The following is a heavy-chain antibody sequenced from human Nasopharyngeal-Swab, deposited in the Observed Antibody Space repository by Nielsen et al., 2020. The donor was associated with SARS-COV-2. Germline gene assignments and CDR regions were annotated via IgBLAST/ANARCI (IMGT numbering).Heavy chain of an antibody. V-gene: IGHV1-69*13. CDR2: IIPIFGTA. CDR1: GGTFSSYA. Sequence: SVKISCKASGGTFSSYAISWVRKAPGQGLEWMGGIIPIFGTANYAQKFQGRVTITADESTSTAYMELSSLRSEDTAMYYCARDSFVVVPAAIPYYYYSMDFWGKWTSVSVSS. J-gene: IGHJ6*03. CDR3: ARDSFVVVPAAIPYYYYSMDF. D-gene: IGHD2-2*01.